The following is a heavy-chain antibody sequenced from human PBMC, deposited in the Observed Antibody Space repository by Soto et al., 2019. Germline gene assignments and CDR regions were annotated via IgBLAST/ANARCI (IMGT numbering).Heavy chain of an antibody. J-gene: IGHJ5*02. V-gene: IGHV4-59*12. Sequence: SETLSLTCTVSGGSISSYYWSWIRKPPGKGLEWIGYIYYSGSTNYNPSLKSRVTISVDTSKNQFSLKLSSVTAADTAVYYCARAPKPYIVVVPAAAQLGGWFDPWGQGTLVTVSS. CDR3: ARAPKPYIVVVPAAAQLGGWFDP. CDR2: IYYSGST. D-gene: IGHD2-2*01. CDR1: GGSISSYY.